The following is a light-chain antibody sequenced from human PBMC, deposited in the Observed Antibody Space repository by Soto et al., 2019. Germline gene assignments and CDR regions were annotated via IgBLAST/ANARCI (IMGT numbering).Light chain of an antibody. Sequence: ENLLTQSPSFLSLSPWDRPILSFRASQIVSSYLAWYQQKPGQAHRLLIYDASNRATGIPARFSGSGSGTDFTLTISRLEPEDFAVYYCQRYSSSLITFGLGTRLEI. CDR2: DAS. CDR1: QIVSSY. CDR3: QRYSSSLIT. V-gene: IGKV3-11*01. J-gene: IGKJ5*01.